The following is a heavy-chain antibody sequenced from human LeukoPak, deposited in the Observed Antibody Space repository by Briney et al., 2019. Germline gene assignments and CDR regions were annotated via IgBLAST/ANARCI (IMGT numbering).Heavy chain of an antibody. Sequence: PSETLSLTCTVSGGSISGFYWGWIRQPPGKGLEWIGFIYYSGSANYNPSLKSRVTMSVDMSKNQFSLKLSSVTAADTAFYYCARDRDSSGWFDYWGQEALVTVSS. V-gene: IGHV4-59*01. CDR1: GGSISGFY. J-gene: IGHJ4*02. CDR2: IYYSGSA. D-gene: IGHD6-19*01. CDR3: ARDRDSSGWFDY.